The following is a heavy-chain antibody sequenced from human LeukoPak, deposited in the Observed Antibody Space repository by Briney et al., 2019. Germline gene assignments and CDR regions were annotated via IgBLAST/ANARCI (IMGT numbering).Heavy chain of an antibody. CDR2: ISSSSSYT. D-gene: IGHD2-21*01. CDR3: ARTSVFPRPYYFDY. J-gene: IGHJ4*02. Sequence: GGSLRPSCAASGFTFSDYYMSWIRQAPGKGLEWVSYISSSSSYTNYADSVKGRFTISRDNAKNSLYLQMNSLRAEDTAVYYCARTSVFPRPYYFDYWGQGTLVTVSS. V-gene: IGHV3-11*06. CDR1: GFTFSDYY.